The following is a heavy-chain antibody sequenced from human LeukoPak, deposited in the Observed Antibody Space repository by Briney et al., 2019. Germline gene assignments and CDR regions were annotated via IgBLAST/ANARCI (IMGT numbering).Heavy chain of an antibody. J-gene: IGHJ4*02. V-gene: IGHV1-2*02. CDR2: INPNSGGT. D-gene: IGHD3-22*01. Sequence: ASVKVSCKASGYTFTGYYMHWVRQAPGPGLEWMGWINPNSGGTNYAQKFQGRVTMTRDTSISTAYMELSRLRSDDTAVYYCARGGGNYYDSSGYAHWGQGTLVTVSS. CDR3: ARGGGNYYDSSGYAH. CDR1: GYTFTGYY.